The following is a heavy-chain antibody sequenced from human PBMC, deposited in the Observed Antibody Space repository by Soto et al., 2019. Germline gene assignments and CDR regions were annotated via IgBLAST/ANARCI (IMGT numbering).Heavy chain of an antibody. CDR1: GFTFSSDA. Sequence: SGGSLRFSCAASGFTFSSDAMSWVRQAPGKGLEGVSGISGGGDGTYFADSVRGRCTISRDSSKNTLFLQMNSLSAEDRAVYYCARGWTSDLWGQGTLVTVSS. CDR2: ISGGGDGT. V-gene: IGHV3-23*01. CDR3: ARGWTSDL. D-gene: IGHD1-1*01. J-gene: IGHJ5*02.